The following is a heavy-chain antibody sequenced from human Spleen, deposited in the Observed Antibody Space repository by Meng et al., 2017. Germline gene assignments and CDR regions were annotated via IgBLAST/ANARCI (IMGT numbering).Heavy chain of an antibody. D-gene: IGHD3-16*02. Sequence: GESLKISCAASGFTFSSYGMHWVRQAPGKGLEWVAVIWYDGSNKYYADSVKGRFTISRDNSKNTLYLQMNSLKTEDTAVYYCTTDLPFTEGGVITTWGQGTPVTVSS. J-gene: IGHJ5*01. CDR3: TTDLPFTEGGVITT. CDR1: GFTFSSYG. CDR2: IWYDGSNK. V-gene: IGHV3-33*01.